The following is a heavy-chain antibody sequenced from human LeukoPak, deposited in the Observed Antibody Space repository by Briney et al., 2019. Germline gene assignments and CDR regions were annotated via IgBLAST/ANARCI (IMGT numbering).Heavy chain of an antibody. CDR3: ARHSYGTFDY. CDR2: IYYSGNT. V-gene: IGHV4-39*01. CDR1: GDSINTKSYY. Sequence: SETLSLTCTVSGDSINTKSYYWGWIRQPPGKGLEWIGSIYYSGNTYYNPSLKSRVTLSIDTSKNQFSQRLSSVAAADTAVYYCARHSYGTFDYWGQGTLVTVSS. D-gene: IGHD5-18*01. J-gene: IGHJ4*02.